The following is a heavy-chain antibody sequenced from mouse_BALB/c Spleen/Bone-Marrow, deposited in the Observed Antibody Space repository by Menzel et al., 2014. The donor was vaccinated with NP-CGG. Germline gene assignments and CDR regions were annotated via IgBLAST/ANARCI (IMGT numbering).Heavy chain of an antibody. D-gene: IGHD1-1*01. Sequence: EVKLQESGGDLVKPGGSLKLSCAASGFTFSTYGMSWVRQTPDKRLEWVATISSGGGYTYYPDSVKGRFTISRDNANNALFLQMSSLKSEDTAMYYCTRQRSWDHYAMDYWGQGTSVTVSS. CDR1: GFTFSTYG. V-gene: IGHV5-6*01. CDR3: TRQRSWDHYAMDY. J-gene: IGHJ4*01. CDR2: ISSGGGYT.